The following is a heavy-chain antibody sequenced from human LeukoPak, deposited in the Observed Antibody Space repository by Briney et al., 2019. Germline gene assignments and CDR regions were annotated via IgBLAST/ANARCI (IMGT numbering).Heavy chain of an antibody. CDR1: GFTFRSYG. Sequence: GGSLRLSCAASGFTFRSYGMHLVRQAPGKGLEWVSFIRYDGSNQYYADSVKGRFTISRDNSNNTLYLQMNSLRPDGTAVYFCARGFGESHFDYWGQGTLVTVSS. J-gene: IGHJ4*02. CDR2: IRYDGSNQ. D-gene: IGHD3-16*01. V-gene: IGHV3-30*02. CDR3: ARGFGESHFDY.